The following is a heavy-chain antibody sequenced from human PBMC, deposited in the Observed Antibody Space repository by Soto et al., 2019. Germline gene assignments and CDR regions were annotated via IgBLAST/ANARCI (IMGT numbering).Heavy chain of an antibody. J-gene: IGHJ5*02. Sequence: QVQLVQSGAEVKKPGSSVKVSCMASGGTFNTFAISWVRQAPGHGLQCMGGIIPMFGTAHYAQKFQGRVTITADESTRTVYMELSSLRSEDTAVYYCARFSPTRGYYAAWVQGTLVTVSS. CDR1: GGTFNTFA. V-gene: IGHV1-69*01. D-gene: IGHD3-22*01. CDR3: ARFSPTRGYYAA. CDR2: IIPMFGTA.